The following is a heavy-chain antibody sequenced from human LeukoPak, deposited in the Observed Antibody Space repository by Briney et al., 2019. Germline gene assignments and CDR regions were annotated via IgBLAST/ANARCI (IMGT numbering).Heavy chain of an antibody. Sequence: GSLRLSCAASGFTFSNAWMSWIRQPPGKGLEWIGEINHSGSTNYNPSLKSRVTISVDTSKKQFSLKLTSVTAADTAVFYCARGARRHYYGSGSYPDGMDVWGQGTTVTVSS. CDR1: GFTFSNAW. V-gene: IGHV4-34*01. CDR3: ARGARRHYYGSGSYPDGMDV. J-gene: IGHJ6*02. D-gene: IGHD3-10*01. CDR2: INHSGST.